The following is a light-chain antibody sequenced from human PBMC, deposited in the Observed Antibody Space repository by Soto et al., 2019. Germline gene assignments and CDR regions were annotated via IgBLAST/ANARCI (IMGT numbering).Light chain of an antibody. Sequence: QSVLTQPPSASGSPGQSVTISCTGTSSDVGGYNYVSWYQQYPGKAPKLMIYEVSKRPSGVPDRFSGSKSGNTASLTVSGLQAEDEADYYCSSYEGSSIFVLFGGGTKVTVL. CDR2: EVS. CDR3: SSYEGSSIFVL. J-gene: IGLJ2*01. V-gene: IGLV2-8*01. CDR1: SSDVGGYNY.